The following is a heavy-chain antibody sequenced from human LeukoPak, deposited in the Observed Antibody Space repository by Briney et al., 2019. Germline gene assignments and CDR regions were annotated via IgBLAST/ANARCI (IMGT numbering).Heavy chain of an antibody. D-gene: IGHD3-3*01. CDR1: GYSFTSYW. Sequence: GESLKISCKGSGYSFTSYWIGWVRQLPGKGLEWMGIIYPGDPDTRYSPSFQGQVTISADKSISTAYLQWSSLKASDTAMYYCARHGANDFWSGYYKDYYYGMDVWGQGTTVTVSS. CDR3: ARHGANDFWSGYYKDYYYGMDV. V-gene: IGHV5-51*01. J-gene: IGHJ6*02. CDR2: IYPGDPDT.